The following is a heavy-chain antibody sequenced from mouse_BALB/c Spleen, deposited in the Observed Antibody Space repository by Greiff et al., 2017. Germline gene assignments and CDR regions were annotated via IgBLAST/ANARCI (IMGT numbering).Heavy chain of an antibody. CDR2: ISSGGST. J-gene: IGHJ4*01. CDR1: GFTFSSYG. Sequence: EVKLVQSGGGLVKPGGSLKLSCAASGFTFSSYGMSWVRQTPEKRLEWVASISSGGSTNYPDTVKGRFTISRDNSRNILYLQMSSLRTEDTAMYYCARDYYGSGMDYWGQGTSVTVSS. V-gene: IGHV5-6-5*01. D-gene: IGHD1-1*01. CDR3: ARDYYGSGMDY.